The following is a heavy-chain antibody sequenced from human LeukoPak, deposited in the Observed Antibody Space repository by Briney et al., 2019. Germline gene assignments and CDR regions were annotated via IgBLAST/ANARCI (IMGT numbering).Heavy chain of an antibody. CDR3: ARGSRGLDY. J-gene: IGHJ4*02. Sequence: SETLSLTCTVSGYSMSSGYYWGWIRQPPGKGLQWIGSIFHSGNSYYNPSLKSRITISVDTSKNQFSLKLTSVTTTDTAVYYCARGSRGLDYWGQGTLVTVSS. CDR2: IFHSGNS. V-gene: IGHV4-38-2*02. CDR1: GYSMSSGYY. D-gene: IGHD3-10*01.